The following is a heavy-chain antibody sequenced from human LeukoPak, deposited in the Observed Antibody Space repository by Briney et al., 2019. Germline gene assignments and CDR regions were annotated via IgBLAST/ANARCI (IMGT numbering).Heavy chain of an antibody. J-gene: IGHJ3*02. Sequence: SETLSLTCTVPGGSISSYYWSWIRQPPGKGLEWIGYIYYSGSTNYNPSLKSRVTISVDTSKNQFSLKLSSVTAADTAVYYCARDRRYYDFWSGYYPDAFDIWGQGTMVTVSS. D-gene: IGHD3-3*01. CDR1: GGSISSYY. V-gene: IGHV4-59*01. CDR2: IYYSGST. CDR3: ARDRRYYDFWSGYYPDAFDI.